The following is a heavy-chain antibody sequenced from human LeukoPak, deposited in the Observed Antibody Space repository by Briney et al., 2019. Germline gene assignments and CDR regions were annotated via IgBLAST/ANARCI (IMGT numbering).Heavy chain of an antibody. V-gene: IGHV3-30*02. J-gene: IGHJ4*02. Sequence: GGSLRLSCAASEFSVGSNYMTWVRQAPGKGLEWVAFIRYDGSNKYYADSVKGRFTISRDNSKNTLYLQMNSLRAEDTAVYYCARARDADYWGQGTLVTVSS. CDR3: ARARDADY. CDR2: IRYDGSNK. D-gene: IGHD5-24*01. CDR1: EFSVGSNY.